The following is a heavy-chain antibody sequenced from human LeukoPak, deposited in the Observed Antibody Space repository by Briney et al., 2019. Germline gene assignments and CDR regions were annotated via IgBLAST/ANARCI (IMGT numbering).Heavy chain of an antibody. CDR3: ARHKDIVVVVAATPPRGNYYGMDA. D-gene: IGHD2-15*01. CDR1: GYTFTSYG. V-gene: IGHV1-18*01. J-gene: IGHJ6*02. Sequence: ASVKVSCKASGYTFTSYGISWVRQAPGQGLEWMGWISAYNGNTNYAQKLQGRVTMTTDTSTSTAYMELRSLRSDDTAVYYCARHKDIVVVVAATPPRGNYYGMDAWGQGTTVTASS. CDR2: ISAYNGNT.